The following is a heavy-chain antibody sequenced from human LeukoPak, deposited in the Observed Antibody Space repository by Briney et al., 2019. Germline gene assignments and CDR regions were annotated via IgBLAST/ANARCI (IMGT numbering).Heavy chain of an antibody. Sequence: GGSLRLSCAASGFTFSDYYMSWIRQAPGKGLEWVSYISGSGTTIYYADSVKGRFTISRDNAKNSLYLQMNSLRAEDMALYYCAKDIGVWDSSGYFDYWGQGTLVTVSS. CDR3: AKDIGVWDSSGYFDY. CDR2: ISGSGTTI. V-gene: IGHV3-11*01. CDR1: GFTFSDYY. J-gene: IGHJ4*02. D-gene: IGHD3-22*01.